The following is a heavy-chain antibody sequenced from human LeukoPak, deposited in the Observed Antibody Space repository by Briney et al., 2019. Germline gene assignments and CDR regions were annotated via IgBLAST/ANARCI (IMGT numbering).Heavy chain of an antibody. V-gene: IGHV4-59*08. J-gene: IGHJ4*02. Sequence: SETLSLTCTVSGGSLSSSYWSWIRQPPGQGLEWIGYIYYTGNSNYNPSLKSRVTISAATSKKQISLELRSVTAADTAVYYCAAKRRGYSYGYLDYWGQGTLVTVSS. CDR3: AAKRRGYSYGYLDY. CDR1: GGSLSSSY. D-gene: IGHD5-18*01. CDR2: IYYTGNS.